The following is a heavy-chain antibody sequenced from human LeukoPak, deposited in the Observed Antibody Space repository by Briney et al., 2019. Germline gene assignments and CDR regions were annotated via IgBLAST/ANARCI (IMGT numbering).Heavy chain of an antibody. J-gene: IGHJ6*03. Sequence: SETLSLTCTVSGGSITSSSHYWGWIRQPPGKGLEWIGSIYCSGDTYYNPSLKSRVTISVDTSKSQFSLRLSSVTAADTAVYYCARVTGSLLPEGVYYYYYYMDVWGKGTTVTVSS. D-gene: IGHD2-8*02. CDR1: GGSITSSSHY. V-gene: IGHV4-39*07. CDR3: ARVTGSLLPEGVYYYYYYMDV. CDR2: IYCSGDT.